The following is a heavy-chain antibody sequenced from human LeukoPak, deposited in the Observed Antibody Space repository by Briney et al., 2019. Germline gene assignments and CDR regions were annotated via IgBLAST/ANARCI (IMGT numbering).Heavy chain of an antibody. CDR3: ATKTAFDY. Sequence: PGGSLRLSCAASGFTFDDYAMHWVRQAPGKGLEWVSGISWNSGSIGYADSVKGRFTISRDNAKNSLYLQMSSLRAEDTAVYYCATKTAFDYWGQGTLVTVSS. CDR2: ISWNSGSI. D-gene: IGHD5-18*01. V-gene: IGHV3-9*01. J-gene: IGHJ4*02. CDR1: GFTFDDYA.